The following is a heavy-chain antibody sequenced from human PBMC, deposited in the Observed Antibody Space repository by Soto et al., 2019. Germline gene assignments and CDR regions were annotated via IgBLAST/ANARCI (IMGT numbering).Heavy chain of an antibody. J-gene: IGHJ4*02. CDR2: IIPILGIA. D-gene: IGHD6-19*01. CDR1: GGTFSSYT. CDR3: ARELSTAVAGD. V-gene: IGHV1-69*08. Sequence: QVQLVQSGAEVKKPGSSVKVSCKASGGTFSSYTISWVRQAPGQGLEWMGRIIPILGIANYAQKFQGRVTITADKSTSTAYTELSSLRSEDTAVYYCARELSTAVAGDWGQGTLVTVSS.